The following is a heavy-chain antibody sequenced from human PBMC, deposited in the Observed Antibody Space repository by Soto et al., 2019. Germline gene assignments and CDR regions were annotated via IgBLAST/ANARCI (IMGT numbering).Heavy chain of an antibody. J-gene: IGHJ4*02. D-gene: IGHD2-21*02. CDR3: GDAPVTAHLCY. Sequence: DVQLLESGGGLVQPEGSLRLSCAASGFTFSSYAMSWVRQAPGKGLESVSAISGGGGSTYDADSVKGRFTISRDNPKNPLYLQMNSSAAEATGVYCCGDAPVTAHLCYWGQGTLVTVSS. CDR2: ISGGGGST. V-gene: IGHV3-23*01. CDR1: GFTFSSYA.